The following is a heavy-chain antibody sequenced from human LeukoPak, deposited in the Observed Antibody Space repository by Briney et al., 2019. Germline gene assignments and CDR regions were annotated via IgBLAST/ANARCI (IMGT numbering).Heavy chain of an antibody. CDR1: GYSFTTYW. J-gene: IGHJ4*02. D-gene: IGHD4-11*01. CDR3: ASGYDYSILGVDF. CDR2: IYPGDSDT. V-gene: IGHV5-51*01. Sequence: GESLKISCRGSGYSFTTYWIGWVRQMPGKGLEWMGIIYPGDSDTRYSPSFQGQVTMSADKSINTAYLQWSSLKASDTAIYYCASGYDYSILGVDFWGQGTLVTVSS.